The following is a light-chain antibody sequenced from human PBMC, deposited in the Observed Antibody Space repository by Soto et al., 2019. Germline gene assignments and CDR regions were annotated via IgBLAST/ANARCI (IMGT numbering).Light chain of an antibody. CDR2: GNN. J-gene: IGLJ2*01. CDR3: QSYDGSLATSI. Sequence: QSVLTQPPSVSGTPGQRVSISCTGTSSNLGAGYDVHWYQQLPGAAPRLLIFGNNVRPSGVPDRFSGSKSRTSASLAITGLQAEDEAIYHCQSYDGSLATSIFGAGTKLTVL. V-gene: IGLV1-40*01. CDR1: SSNLGAGYD.